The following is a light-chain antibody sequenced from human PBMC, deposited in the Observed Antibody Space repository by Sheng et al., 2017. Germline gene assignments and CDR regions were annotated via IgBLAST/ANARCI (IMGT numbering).Light chain of an antibody. Sequence: IQMTQSPSTLSASVGDRVTITCRASQNIRIWVAWYQQKPGKAPKALIYKASNLERGVPSRFSGGGSGTQFTLTISNLQPDDFATYYCQQYNSYSRTFGQGTKLEIK. CDR2: KAS. CDR3: QQYNSYSRT. J-gene: IGKJ2*01. V-gene: IGKV1-5*03. CDR1: QNIRIW.